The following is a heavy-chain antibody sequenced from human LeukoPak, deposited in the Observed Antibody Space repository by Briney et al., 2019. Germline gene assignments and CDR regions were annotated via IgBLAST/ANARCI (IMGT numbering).Heavy chain of an antibody. J-gene: IGHJ4*02. Sequence: SQTLSLTCAISGDSVSTNNVAWNWIRQSPSRGLEWLARTYFRSKWYNDYAVSVRSRITINPDTSKNQFSLQLNSVTPEDTAVYYCAREVRHYYGSESYYYFDYWGQGTLVTVSS. V-gene: IGHV6-1*01. CDR1: GDSVSTNNVA. D-gene: IGHD3-10*01. CDR3: AREVRHYYGSESYYYFDY. CDR2: TYFRSKWYN.